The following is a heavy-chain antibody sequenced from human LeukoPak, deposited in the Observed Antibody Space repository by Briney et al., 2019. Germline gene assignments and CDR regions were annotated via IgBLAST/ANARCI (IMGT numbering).Heavy chain of an antibody. CDR1: GGSISSSSYY. Sequence: PSETLSLTRTVSGGSISSSSYYWGWIRQPPGKGLEWIGSIYYSGSTYYNPSLKSRVTISVDTSKNQFSLKLSSVTAADTAVYYCARHRTQQLVDYWGQGTLVTVSS. V-gene: IGHV4-39*01. CDR2: IYYSGST. CDR3: ARHRTQQLVDY. J-gene: IGHJ4*02. D-gene: IGHD6-13*01.